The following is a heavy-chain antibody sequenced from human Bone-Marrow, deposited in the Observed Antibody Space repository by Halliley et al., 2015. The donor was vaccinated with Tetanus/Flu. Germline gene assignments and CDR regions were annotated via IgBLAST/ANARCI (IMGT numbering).Heavy chain of an antibody. D-gene: IGHD3-16*01. Sequence: CAASGFTFTNHWITWVRQAPGKGLEWVANIYTDGSAKNYVDSVKGRFTLSRDNAKNSVYLQMSSLRAEDTAMYYCAREANWGINYFDYWGQGTLVTVSS. J-gene: IGHJ4*02. V-gene: IGHV3-7*03. CDR1: GFTFTNHW. CDR2: IYTDGSAK. CDR3: AREANWGINYFDY.